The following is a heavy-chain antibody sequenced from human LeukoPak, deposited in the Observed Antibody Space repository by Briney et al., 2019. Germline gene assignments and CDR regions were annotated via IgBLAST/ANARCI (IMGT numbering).Heavy chain of an antibody. Sequence: SETLSLTCIVSGDSISSYYWSWIRQPPGKGLEWIGCIYYSGTTKYNPSLKSRVTISVDAPKNHFSLNLTSVTAADTAVYYCARDRSLGIIDYWGQGTLVTVSS. CDR1: GDSISSYY. J-gene: IGHJ4*02. V-gene: IGHV4-59*01. CDR2: IYYSGTT. D-gene: IGHD3-16*01. CDR3: ARDRSLGIIDY.